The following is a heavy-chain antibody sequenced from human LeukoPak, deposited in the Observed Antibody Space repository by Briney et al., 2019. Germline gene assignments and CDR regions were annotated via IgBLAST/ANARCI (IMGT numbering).Heavy chain of an antibody. Sequence: ASVKVSCTASGYTFTSYYMHWVRQAPGQGLEWMGIINPSGGSTSYAQKFQGRVTMTRDTSTSTVYMELSSLRSEDTPVYYCARSRVVTASFDYWGQGTLVTVSS. CDR3: ARSRVVTASFDY. V-gene: IGHV1-46*01. D-gene: IGHD2-21*02. CDR1: GYTFTSYY. J-gene: IGHJ4*02. CDR2: INPSGGST.